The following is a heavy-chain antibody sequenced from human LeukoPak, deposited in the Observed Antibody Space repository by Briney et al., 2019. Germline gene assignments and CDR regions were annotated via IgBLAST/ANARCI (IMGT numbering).Heavy chain of an antibody. CDR3: AKYLAHSSGWLLDAFDI. CDR1: GFTFSGYG. V-gene: IGHV3-30*18. J-gene: IGHJ3*02. CDR2: ISYDGSNK. Sequence: GRYLRLSCAASGFTFSGYGMHWVRQAPGKGLEWVAVISYDGSNKYYADSVKGRFIISRDNSKNTLYVQMNSLRAEDTAVYYCAKYLAHSSGWLLDAFDIWGQGTMVTVSS. D-gene: IGHD6-19*01.